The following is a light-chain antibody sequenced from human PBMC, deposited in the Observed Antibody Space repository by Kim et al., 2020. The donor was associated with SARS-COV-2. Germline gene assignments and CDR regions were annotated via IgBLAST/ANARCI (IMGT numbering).Light chain of an antibody. J-gene: IGLJ3*02. CDR2: DVS. Sequence: QSALTQPASVSGSPGQSITISCTGTSSDVGGYKYISWYQQHPSKAPKNMIYDVSKRTSGVSNRFSGSKSGNTASLTISGLQTEDEADYYCSSYTSNNTWVFGGGTQLTVL. V-gene: IGLV2-14*01. CDR3: SSYTSNNTWV. CDR1: SSDVGGYKY.